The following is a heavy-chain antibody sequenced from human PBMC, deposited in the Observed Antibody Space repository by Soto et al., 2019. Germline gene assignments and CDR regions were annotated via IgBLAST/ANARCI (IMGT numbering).Heavy chain of an antibody. CDR2: MNPNSGNT. V-gene: IGHV1-8*01. CDR3: AGEKTSYGRDV. J-gene: IGHJ6*02. CDR1: GYTFTSYD. Sequence: QVQLVQSGAEVKKPGASVKVSCKASGYTFTSYDINWVRQATGQGLEWMGWMNPNSGNTGYAQKFQGIVTMTRNTSIRTAYMELSSLRSEAAAVYYCAGEKTSYGRDVWGQGTTVTVSS.